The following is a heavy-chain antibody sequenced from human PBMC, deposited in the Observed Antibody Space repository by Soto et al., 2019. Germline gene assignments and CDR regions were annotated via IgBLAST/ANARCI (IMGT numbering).Heavy chain of an antibody. CDR2: IYYSGST. V-gene: IGHV4-39*01. CDR3: ASTLYYYENWXDP. D-gene: IGHD3-22*01. CDR1: GCSISSSSYY. Sequence: SETLSLTCTVSGCSISSSSYYWGWIRQPPGKGLEWIGSIYYSGSTYYNPSLKSRVTISVDTSKNQFSLKLSSVTAADTAVYYCASTLYYYENWXDPWGLGTLVTVSS. J-gene: IGHJ5*02.